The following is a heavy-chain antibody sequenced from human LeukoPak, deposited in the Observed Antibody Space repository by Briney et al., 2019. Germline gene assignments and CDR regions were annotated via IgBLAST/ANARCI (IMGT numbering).Heavy chain of an antibody. D-gene: IGHD2-21*02. Sequence: PGGSLRLSCAASGLTFRSYGMHWVRQAPGKGLEWVAVIWYDGSKKYYADSVKGRFTISRDNSKNTLYLQMNSLRAEDTGVYYCARDRLEAVTDDDYFDYWGQGTLVTVSS. CDR1: GLTFRSYG. CDR3: ARDRLEAVTDDDYFDY. J-gene: IGHJ4*02. V-gene: IGHV3-33*01. CDR2: IWYDGSKK.